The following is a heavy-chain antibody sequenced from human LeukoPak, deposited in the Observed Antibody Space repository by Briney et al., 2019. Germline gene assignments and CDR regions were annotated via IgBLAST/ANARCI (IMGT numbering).Heavy chain of an antibody. CDR1: GFTVSSNY. V-gene: IGHV3-66*01. Sequence: GGSLRLSCAASGFTVSSNYMSWVRQAPGKGLEWVSVIYSGGSTYYADSVKGRFTIYRDNSKNTLYLQMNSLRAEDTAVYYCARARTNTFYFDYWGQGTLVTVSS. CDR3: ARARTNTFYFDY. J-gene: IGHJ4*02. D-gene: IGHD3-16*01. CDR2: IYSGGST.